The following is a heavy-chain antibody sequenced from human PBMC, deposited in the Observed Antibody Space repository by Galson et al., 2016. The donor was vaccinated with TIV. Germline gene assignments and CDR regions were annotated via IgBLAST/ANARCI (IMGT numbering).Heavy chain of an antibody. V-gene: IGHV4-39*01. CDR3: VSPDYGGNSRKRTFDL. D-gene: IGHD4-23*01. CDR2: IYNSGSI. CDR1: GASIRSSSFY. J-gene: IGHJ3*01. Sequence: SETLSLTCSVSGASIRSSSFYWGWIREPPGKGLEWFGSIYNSGSIYYNPSLKSRVYVSVDTSTNQFSLDLYSVTAADTAVYFWVSPDYGGNSRKRTFDLWGQGIMVSVSS.